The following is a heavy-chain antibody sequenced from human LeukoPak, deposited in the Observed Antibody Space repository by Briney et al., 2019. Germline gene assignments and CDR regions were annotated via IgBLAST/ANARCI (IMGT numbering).Heavy chain of an antibody. V-gene: IGHV1-2*02. D-gene: IGHD3-10*01. J-gene: IGHJ4*02. CDR2: INPNSGGT. Sequence: ASVKVSCKASGYTFTGYYMHWVRQAPGQGLEWMGWINPNSGGTNYAQKFQGRVTMTRDTSISTAYMELSRLRSDDTAVYYCARDCSGSGSYLLYYFDYWGQGTLVTVSS. CDR3: ARDCSGSGSYLLYYFDY. CDR1: GYTFTGYY.